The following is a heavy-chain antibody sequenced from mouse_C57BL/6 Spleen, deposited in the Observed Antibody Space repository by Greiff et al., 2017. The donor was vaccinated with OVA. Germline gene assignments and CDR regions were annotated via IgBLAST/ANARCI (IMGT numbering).Heavy chain of an antibody. CDR1: GFTFSDYG. D-gene: IGHD2-4*01. CDR3: ARGYDYDDYFDY. V-gene: IGHV5-17*01. Sequence: EVKLMESGGGLVKPGGSLKLSCAASGFTFSDYGMHWVRQAPEKGLEWVAYISSGSSTIYYADTVKGRFTISRDNAKNTLFLQMTSLRSEDTAMYYCARGYDYDDYFDYWGQGTTLTVSS. CDR2: ISSGSSTI. J-gene: IGHJ2*01.